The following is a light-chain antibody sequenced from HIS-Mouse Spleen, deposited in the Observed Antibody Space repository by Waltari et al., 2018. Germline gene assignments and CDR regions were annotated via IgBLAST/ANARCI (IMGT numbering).Light chain of an antibody. CDR2: EDS. CDR1: ALPTKY. V-gene: IGLV3-10*01. J-gene: IGLJ2*01. CDR3: YSTDSSGNHRV. Sequence: SYELTPPPSVAVSPGQAARITCYGDALPTKYAYWYQQKSGQAPVLVIDEDSKRPSGIPERFSGSSSGTMATLTISGAQVEDEADYYCYSTDSSGNHRVFGGGTKLTVL.